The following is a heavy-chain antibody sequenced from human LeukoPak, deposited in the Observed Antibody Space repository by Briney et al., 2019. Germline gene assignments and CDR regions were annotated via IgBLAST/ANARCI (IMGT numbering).Heavy chain of an antibody. D-gene: IGHD3-10*01. J-gene: IGHJ4*02. V-gene: IGHV4-39*07. Sequence: SETLSLTCTVSGGSISSSSYYWGWIRQPPGKGLEWIGSIYYNGSTYYNPSLKSRVTISVDTSKNQFSLKLSSVTAADTAVYYCAGDPTVWFGELFYFDYWGQGTLVTVSS. CDR2: IYYNGST. CDR3: AGDPTVWFGELFYFDY. CDR1: GGSISSSSYY.